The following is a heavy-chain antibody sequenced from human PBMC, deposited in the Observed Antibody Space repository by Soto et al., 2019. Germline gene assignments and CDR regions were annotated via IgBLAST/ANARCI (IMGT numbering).Heavy chain of an antibody. Sequence: SETLSLTGTFSCGYSSGYYGSWVRQPPGKGLEWIGYIYYSGSTYYNPSLKSRVTISVDRSKNQFSLKLSSVTAADTAVYYCAREGSAAHFDYWGQGTLVTVSS. V-gene: IGHV4-59*12. D-gene: IGHD2-2*01. CDR2: IYYSGST. CDR1: CGYSSGYY. CDR3: AREGSAAHFDY. J-gene: IGHJ4*02.